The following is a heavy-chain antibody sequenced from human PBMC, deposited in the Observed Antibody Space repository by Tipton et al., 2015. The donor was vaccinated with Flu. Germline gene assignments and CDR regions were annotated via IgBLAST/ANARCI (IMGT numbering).Heavy chain of an antibody. CDR1: GGSISSSSYY. CDR3: ARDRYSSGWYDY. J-gene: IGHJ4*02. CDR2: IYYSGST. Sequence: TLSLTCTVSGGSISSSSYYWGWIRQLPGKGLEWIGSIYYSGSTYYNTSLKSRVTISVDTSKNQFSLKLGSVTAADTAVYYCARDRYSSGWYDYWGQGTLVTVSS. D-gene: IGHD6-19*01. V-gene: IGHV4-39*07.